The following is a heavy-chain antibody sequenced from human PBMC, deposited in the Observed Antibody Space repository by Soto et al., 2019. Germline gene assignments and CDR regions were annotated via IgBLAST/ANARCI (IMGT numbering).Heavy chain of an antibody. D-gene: IGHD3-22*01. J-gene: IGHJ4*02. CDR3: VRGGNPYHYATSGPGTFDK. Sequence: QVQLQESGPGLVKPSQTLSLTCTVSGDSVSGGDSYWSWIRQPPGKALEWIGYTSFSDYTSYTPSLKSRVTISVGMSKSQFSLRLTSVTAADTAIYYCVRGGNPYHYATSGPGTFDKWGQGTLVSVSS. V-gene: IGHV4-30-4*01. CDR1: GDSVSGGDSY. CDR2: TSFSDYT.